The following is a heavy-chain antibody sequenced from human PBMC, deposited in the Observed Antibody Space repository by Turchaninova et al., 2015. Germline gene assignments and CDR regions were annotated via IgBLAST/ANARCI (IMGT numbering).Heavy chain of an antibody. V-gene: IGHV1-69*06. J-gene: IGHJ6*03. CDR3: ARGGTSLYYSYMDV. Sequence: QVQLVQSGAEVKKPGSSVRVSCKASGGTFSNYGINWVRQAPGQGLEWMGGIIPIFGTANYAQKVQASVTITADTSTGTGYMELSSLTSEDTAVYFCARGGTSLYYSYMDVWGKGTTVTVS. CDR2: IIPIFGTA. CDR1: GGTFSNYG. D-gene: IGHD2-2*01.